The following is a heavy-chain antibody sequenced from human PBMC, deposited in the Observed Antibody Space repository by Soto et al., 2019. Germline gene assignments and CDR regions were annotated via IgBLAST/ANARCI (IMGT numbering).Heavy chain of an antibody. J-gene: IGHJ4*02. V-gene: IGHV4-34*01. CDR1: GGSFSDYY. Sequence: SETLSLTCAVYGGSFSDYYWSWIRQPPGKGLEWIGEINHSGSTNYIPSLKSRVTISVDTSKIQFSLKLSSVTAADTAVYYCARRRVYCSGGCSYRQFDFWGQGTLVTVSS. D-gene: IGHD2-15*01. CDR3: ARRRVYCSGGCSYRQFDF. CDR2: INHSGST.